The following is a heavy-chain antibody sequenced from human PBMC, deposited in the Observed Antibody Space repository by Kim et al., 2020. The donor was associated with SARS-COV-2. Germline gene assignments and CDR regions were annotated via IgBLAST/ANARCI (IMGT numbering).Heavy chain of an antibody. D-gene: IGHD2-2*01. CDR3: ARGLRGSVFCSSTSCYSHYYYGMDV. CDR2: INPSGGST. CDR1: GYTFTSYY. V-gene: IGHV1-46*01. Sequence: ASVKVSCKASGYTFTSYYMHWVRQAPGQGLEWMGIINPSGGSTSYAQKFQGRVTMTRDTSTSTAYMELSSLRSEDTAVYYCARGLRGSVFCSSTSCYSHYYYGMDVWGQGTTVTVSS. J-gene: IGHJ6*02.